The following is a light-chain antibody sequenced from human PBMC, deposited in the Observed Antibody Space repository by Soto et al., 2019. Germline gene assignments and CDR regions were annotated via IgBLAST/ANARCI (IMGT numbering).Light chain of an antibody. J-gene: IGLJ2*01. CDR2: EVS. Sequence: QSALTQPASVSGSPGQSITISCTATTSDVGGFDSVSWYQQHPGTAPRVIIYEVSNRPSGVSYRFSGSKSANTASLTISGLQADDEADYYCSSYAGSHTFFGGGNKLTVL. CDR3: SSYAGSHTF. CDR1: TSDVGGFDS. V-gene: IGLV2-14*01.